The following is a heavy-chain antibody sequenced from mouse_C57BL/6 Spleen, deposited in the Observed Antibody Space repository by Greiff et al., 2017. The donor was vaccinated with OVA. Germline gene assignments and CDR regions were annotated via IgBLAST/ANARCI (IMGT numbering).Heavy chain of an antibody. D-gene: IGHD1-1*01. V-gene: IGHV1-39*01. CDR3: ARGDYGSSYLFAY. CDR2: INPNYGTT. CDR1: GYSFTDYN. Sequence: VHVKQSGPELVKPGASVKISCKASGYSFTDYNMNWVKQSNGKSLEWIGVINPNYGTTSYNQKFKGKATLTVDQSSSTAYMQLNSLTSEDSAVYYCARGDYGSSYLFAYWGQGTLVTVSA. J-gene: IGHJ3*01.